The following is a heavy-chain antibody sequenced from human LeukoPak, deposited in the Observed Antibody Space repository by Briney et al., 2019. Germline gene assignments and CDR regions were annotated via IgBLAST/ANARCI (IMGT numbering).Heavy chain of an antibody. CDR3: ARDSSASCYADY. V-gene: IGHV1-2*02. D-gene: IGHD3-16*01. CDR1: GYTFTGYD. CDR2: INPNNGGP. J-gene: IGHJ4*02. Sequence: ASVRLSCTASGYTFTGYDMHWVRQAPGQGLEWMGWINPNNGGPNYAQKFQGRVTMTRDTSISTADMDLSRLTSDDAAVYYCARDSSASCYADYCGQGTLVTVSS.